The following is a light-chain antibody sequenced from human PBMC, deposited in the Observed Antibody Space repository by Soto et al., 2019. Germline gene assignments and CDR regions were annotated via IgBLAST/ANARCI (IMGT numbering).Light chain of an antibody. Sequence: EIVLSQSPATLSLSPGEGATLSCGASESVYSSYVAWYQQKPGLAPRLLLYDASNRATGIPDRFSGSGSGTYYILTINRLEPEDFAVYYCQQYGNAPITFGQGTRLEIK. CDR2: DAS. CDR1: ESVYSSY. CDR3: QQYGNAPIT. V-gene: IGKV3D-20*01. J-gene: IGKJ5*01.